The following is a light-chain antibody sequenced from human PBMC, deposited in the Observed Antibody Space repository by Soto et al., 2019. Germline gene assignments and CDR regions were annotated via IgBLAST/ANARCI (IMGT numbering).Light chain of an antibody. V-gene: IGKV3-20*01. Sequence: EIVLTQSPGTLSLSPGDRATLSCRASQSVRSSYLAWYQQKPGQAPRLLIYGASSRATGIPARFSGSGSVTDFTLTISTLEPEDFAVYYCQQYGDSPLFGPGTKVDIK. CDR3: QQYGDSPL. J-gene: IGKJ3*01. CDR1: QSVRSSY. CDR2: GAS.